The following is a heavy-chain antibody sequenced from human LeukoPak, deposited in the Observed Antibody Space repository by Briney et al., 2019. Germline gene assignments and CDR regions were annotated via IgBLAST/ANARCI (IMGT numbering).Heavy chain of an antibody. CDR2: INPNSGGT. CDR3: ARDYYGSGPLYYYGMDV. CDR1: GYTFTGYY. J-gene: IGHJ6*02. Sequence: ASVKVSCKASGYTFTGYYMHWVRQAPGQGLEWMGWINPNSGGTNYAQKFQGRVTMTRDTSISTAYMELSRLRSDDTAVYYCARDYYGSGPLYYYGMDVWGQGTTVTASS. D-gene: IGHD3-10*01. V-gene: IGHV1-2*02.